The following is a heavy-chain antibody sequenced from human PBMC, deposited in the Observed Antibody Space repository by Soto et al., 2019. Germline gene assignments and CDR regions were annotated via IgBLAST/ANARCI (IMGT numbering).Heavy chain of an antibody. CDR1: GFPFGYYW. CDR2: IKMDASEK. J-gene: IGHJ5*02. CDR3: VRGGSNYAS. V-gene: IGHV3-7*01. Sequence: PGGSLRLSCVASGFPFGYYWMSWVRQAPGKGLEWLATIKMDASEKKYADSVKGRFSISRDNAKNSMYLQMDSLRGEDTAVYYCVRGGSNYASWGQGTLVTVSS. D-gene: IGHD4-4*01.